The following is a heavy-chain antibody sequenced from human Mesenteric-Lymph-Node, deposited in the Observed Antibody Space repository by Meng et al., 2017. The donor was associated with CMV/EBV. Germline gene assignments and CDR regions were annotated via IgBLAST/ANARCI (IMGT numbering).Heavy chain of an antibody. J-gene: IGHJ5*02. D-gene: IGHD3-10*01. CDR3: VRLAVRGVIGP. Sequence: GESLKISCKASGYTFSSDDINWVRQASGQGLEWLGWMNPNSGNAGYAQKFQGRVTMTRDTSISTAYMELSSLRTEDTAVYFCVRLAVRGVIGPWGQGTLVTVSS. CDR1: GYTFSSDD. CDR2: MNPNSGNA. V-gene: IGHV1-8*01.